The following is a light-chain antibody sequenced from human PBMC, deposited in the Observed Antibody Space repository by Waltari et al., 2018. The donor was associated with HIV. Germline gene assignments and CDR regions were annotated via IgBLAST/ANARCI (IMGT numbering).Light chain of an antibody. CDR3: STWDDRLSDRV. J-gene: IGLJ3*02. CDR2: RNV. Sequence: SVLTQPPSASGTPGQRFTISCSGGSSNIGSNYVYWFQQLPGAAPKLLIYRNVRRPSGGPGRFSGSKSGSSASLAISGLRSEDEAVYYCSTWDDRLSDRVFGGGTKLTVL. V-gene: IGLV1-47*01. CDR1: SSNIGSNY.